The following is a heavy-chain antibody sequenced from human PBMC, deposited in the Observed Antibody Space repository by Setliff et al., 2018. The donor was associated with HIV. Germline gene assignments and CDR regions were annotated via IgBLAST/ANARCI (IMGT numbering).Heavy chain of an antibody. CDR2: VSYDGSDK. V-gene: IGHV3-30*13. CDR1: GFTFSSYE. Sequence: GGSLRLSCAASGFTFSSYEMHWVRQAPGKGLEWVAVVSYDGSDKYYVDAVKGRFTISRDNSKNRLHLQMNSLRAEDTAVYYCVRDALFCDGGRCSAFNWLDSWGQGTLVTVSS. CDR3: VRDALFCDGGRCSAFNWLDS. J-gene: IGHJ5*01. D-gene: IGHD2-15*01.